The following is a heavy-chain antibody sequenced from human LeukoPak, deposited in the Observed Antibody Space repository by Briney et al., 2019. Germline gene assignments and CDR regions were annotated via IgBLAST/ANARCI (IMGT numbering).Heavy chain of an antibody. CDR3: ARDRYSYGDV. Sequence: PGGSLRLSCAASGFAFSGYEMNWVRQAPGKGLEWVSSISSSSSYIYYADSVKGRFTISRDNAKNSLYLQMNSLRAEDTAVYYCARDRYSYGDVWGQGTTVTVSS. V-gene: IGHV3-21*01. CDR2: ISSSSSYI. J-gene: IGHJ6*02. CDR1: GFAFSGYE. D-gene: IGHD5-18*01.